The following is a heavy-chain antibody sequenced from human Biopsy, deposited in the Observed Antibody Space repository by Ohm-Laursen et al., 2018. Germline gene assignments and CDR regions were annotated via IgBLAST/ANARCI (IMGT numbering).Heavy chain of an antibody. CDR3: AKGRVGNSGSLDI. Sequence: SLRLSCTAFGYTFSRYWMTWVRQPPGKGLEWVSAITVSADTTYYADSVRGRFTASRDNSQNTLYLQMNSLRAEDTAIYYCAKGRVGNSGSLDIWGHGTMVTVSS. CDR2: ITVSADTT. D-gene: IGHD1-1*01. J-gene: IGHJ3*02. CDR1: GYTFSRYW. V-gene: IGHV3-23*01.